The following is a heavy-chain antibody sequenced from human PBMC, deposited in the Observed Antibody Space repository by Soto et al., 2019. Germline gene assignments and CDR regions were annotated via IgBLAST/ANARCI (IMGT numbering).Heavy chain of an antibody. J-gene: IGHJ4*02. CDR3: AKDSDFYDSSLYFDF. CDR1: GFIFSNFA. Sequence: PGGSLRLSCAASGFIFSNFAMYWVRRAPGKGLEWVSSIRQSGDRSSYADSAKGRFTISRDNSKNTLFLQMNSLSAEDTAVYYCAKDSDFYDSSLYFDFWGQGTLVTVSS. V-gene: IGHV3-23*01. CDR2: IRQSGDRS. D-gene: IGHD3-22*01.